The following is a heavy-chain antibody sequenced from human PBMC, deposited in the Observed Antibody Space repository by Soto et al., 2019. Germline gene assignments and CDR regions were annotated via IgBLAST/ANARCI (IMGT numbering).Heavy chain of an antibody. V-gene: IGHV4-59*01. CDR3: ARGGSVTTKCYYYYYMDV. CDR2: IYYSGST. D-gene: IGHD4-4*01. CDR1: GGSISSYY. Sequence: SETLSLTCTVSGGSISSYYWSWIRQPPGKGLEWIGYIYYSGSTNYNPSLKSRVTISVDTSKNQFSLKLSSVTAADTAVYYCARGGSVTTKCYYYYYMDVWGKGTTVTVSS. J-gene: IGHJ6*03.